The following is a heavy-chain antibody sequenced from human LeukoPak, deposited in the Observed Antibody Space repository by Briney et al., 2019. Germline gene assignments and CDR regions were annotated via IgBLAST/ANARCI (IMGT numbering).Heavy chain of an antibody. CDR1: GGSISSYY. J-gene: IGHJ3*02. CDR3: ARDSNWNRAFDI. V-gene: IGHV4-59*01. Sequence: PSETLSLTCTVSGGSISSYYWSWIRQPPGKGLKWIGYIYYSGSTNYNPSLKSRVTISVDTSKNQFSLKLSSVTAADTAVYYCARDSNWNRAFDIWGQGTMVTVSS. D-gene: IGHD1-20*01. CDR2: IYYSGST.